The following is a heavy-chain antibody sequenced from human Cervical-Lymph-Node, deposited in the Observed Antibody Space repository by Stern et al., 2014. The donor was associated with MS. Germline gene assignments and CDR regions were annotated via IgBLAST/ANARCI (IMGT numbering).Heavy chain of an antibody. D-gene: IGHD1-26*01. CDR1: GFTFSSYA. CDR3: ARGRAIVGLDY. Sequence: VHLVESGGGVVQPGRSLRLSCAASGFTFSSYAMYWVRQAPRKGLEWVTVISYDGGTKYYADSVKGRFTVSRDNSKSTFDLQMSSLRPEDTAVYYCARGRAIVGLDYWGQGTLVTVSS. J-gene: IGHJ4*02. V-gene: IGHV3-30*04. CDR2: ISYDGGTK.